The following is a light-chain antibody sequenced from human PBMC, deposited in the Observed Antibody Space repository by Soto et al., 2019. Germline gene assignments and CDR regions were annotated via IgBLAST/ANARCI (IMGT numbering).Light chain of an antibody. CDR3: QQVNSSPYT. Sequence: DIQLTQSPSSLSASVGDRVTITCRASQSISSYLNWYQQKPGKAPKLLIYAASSLQSGVPSRFSGSGSGTDFTLTISSLQPEDFATYYCQQVNSSPYTFGQGTKLEI. V-gene: IGKV1-39*01. CDR1: QSISSY. CDR2: AAS. J-gene: IGKJ2*01.